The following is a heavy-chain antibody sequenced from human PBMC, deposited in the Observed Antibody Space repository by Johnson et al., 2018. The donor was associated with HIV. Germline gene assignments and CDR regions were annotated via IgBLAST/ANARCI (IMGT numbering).Heavy chain of an antibody. V-gene: IGHV3-30*03. Sequence: QVQLVESGGGLVQPGGSLRLSCAASGFTFSDNYMTWVRQAPAKGLEWVAAISYDGSDKDHADSVTGRFTITRDSSKNSLYLQMNRLRAEDTAVYYCARDRGGPVRDDAFDIWGQGTMVTVSS. CDR3: ARDRGGPVRDDAFDI. CDR2: ISYDGSDK. CDR1: GFTFSDNY. J-gene: IGHJ3*02. D-gene: IGHD3-10*01.